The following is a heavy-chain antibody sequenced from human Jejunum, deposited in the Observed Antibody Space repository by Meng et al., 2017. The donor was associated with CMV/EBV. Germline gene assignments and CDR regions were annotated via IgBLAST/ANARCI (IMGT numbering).Heavy chain of an antibody. V-gene: IGHV3-53*01. J-gene: IGHJ4*02. CDR1: GFTVSSNY. CDR2: IYSGGDT. CDR3: ARNFGITGTNFGY. D-gene: IGHD1-7*01. Sequence: EVQLVESGGGLIQPGGSLRLSCAASGFTVSSNYMSWVRQAPGKGLEWVSVIYSGGDTYYADSVKGRFTISRDDSKNTVYLQMNSLRAEDTAMYYCARNFGITGTNFGYWGQGTLVTVSS.